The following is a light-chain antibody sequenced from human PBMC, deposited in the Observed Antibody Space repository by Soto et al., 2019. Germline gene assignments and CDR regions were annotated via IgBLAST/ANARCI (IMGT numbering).Light chain of an antibody. V-gene: IGKV1-5*03. CDR2: KAS. CDR1: QSVRNN. J-gene: IGKJ1*01. CDR3: QQHYIHWT. Sequence: DIQMNQSPSSLSASVGDRVTITFRASQSVRNNVNWYQQKPGKAPKLLIYKASTLKSGVPSRFSGSGSGTEFTLSISSLQPDDFATYYCQQHYIHWTFGQGTKVDIK.